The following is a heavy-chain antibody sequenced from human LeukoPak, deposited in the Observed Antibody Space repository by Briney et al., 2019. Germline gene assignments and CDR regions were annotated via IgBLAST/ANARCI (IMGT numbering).Heavy chain of an antibody. CDR1: GFTFDDYA. V-gene: IGHV3-9*01. CDR2: ISWNSGSI. J-gene: IGHJ4*02. CDR3: AKDMGWSGYYIDY. Sequence: GGSLRLSCAASGFTFDDYAMHWVRQAPGKGLESVSGISWNSGSIGYADSVKGRFTISRDNAKNSLYLQMNSLRAEDTALYYCAKDMGWSGYYIDYWGQGTLVTVSS. D-gene: IGHD3-3*01.